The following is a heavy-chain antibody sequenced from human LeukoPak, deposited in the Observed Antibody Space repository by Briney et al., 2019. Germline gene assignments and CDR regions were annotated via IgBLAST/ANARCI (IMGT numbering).Heavy chain of an antibody. V-gene: IGHV3-33*06. CDR2: IWSNGINK. D-gene: IGHD1-26*01. J-gene: IGHJ4*02. CDR3: AKEYAPFVGCDY. Sequence: GGSLRLSCGASGFTFSSSGMQWVRQAPGMGLEWVGVIWSNGINKYYADSVKGRFTISRDNSKNTLSLQMDSLRVEDSGLYYCAKEYAPFVGCDYWGQGILVTVSS. CDR1: GFTFSSSG.